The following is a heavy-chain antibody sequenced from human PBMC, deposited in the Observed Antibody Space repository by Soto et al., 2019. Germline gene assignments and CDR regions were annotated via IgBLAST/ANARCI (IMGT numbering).Heavy chain of an antibody. J-gene: IGHJ6*03. Sequence: PGGSLRLSCAASGVSFSGSTLHWVRQTSGKGLEWVGRIKNKADGYAAAYAASVRGRFAISRDDSKNTAYLQMNSLKTEDTALYYCTRAMHGYYMDVWGKGTTVTVSS. CDR3: TRAMHGYYMDV. V-gene: IGHV3-73*01. CDR1: GVSFSGST. CDR2: IKNKADGYAA.